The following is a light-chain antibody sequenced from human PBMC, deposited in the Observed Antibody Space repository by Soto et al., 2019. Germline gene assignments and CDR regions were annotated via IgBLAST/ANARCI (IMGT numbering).Light chain of an antibody. CDR1: STNIWAGYG. CDR3: QSYDSTLSARYV. CDR2: GGT. V-gene: IGLV1-40*01. Sequence: QSVLTQPPSLSGAPGQRVSISCTGSSTNIWAGYGVHWYQQRPGTAPKLLIVGGTLRPSGVPDRFSASTSGTSASLAITGLQAEDEGDYYCQSYDSTLSARYVFGTGTKLTVL. J-gene: IGLJ1*01.